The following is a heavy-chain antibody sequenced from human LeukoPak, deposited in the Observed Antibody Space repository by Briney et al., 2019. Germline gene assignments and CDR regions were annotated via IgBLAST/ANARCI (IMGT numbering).Heavy chain of an antibody. Sequence: PGGSLRLSCAASGFTFSSYAMSWVRQAPGKGLEWVSAISGSGGSTYYADSVKGRFTLSRDNSKNTLYLQMNSLRAEDTAVYYCAKDSPYYDILTGYYPYPDAFDIWGQGAMVTVSS. D-gene: IGHD3-9*01. CDR3: AKDSPYYDILTGYYPYPDAFDI. CDR2: ISGSGGST. V-gene: IGHV3-23*01. CDR1: GFTFSSYA. J-gene: IGHJ3*02.